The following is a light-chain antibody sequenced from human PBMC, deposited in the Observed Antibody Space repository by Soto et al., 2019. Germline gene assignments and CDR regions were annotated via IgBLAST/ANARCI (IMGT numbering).Light chain of an antibody. CDR3: QSHDSSLSAV. V-gene: IGLV1-40*01. CDR1: SSNIGAGYD. Sequence: QSVLTQPPSVSGAPGQRVTISCTASSSNIGAGYDVHWYQQLPGTAPKLLIYGNSNRPSGVPDRFSGSKSGTSASLAITGLQAEDEADYYCQSHDSSLSAVFGVGTQLTVL. CDR2: GNS. J-gene: IGLJ7*01.